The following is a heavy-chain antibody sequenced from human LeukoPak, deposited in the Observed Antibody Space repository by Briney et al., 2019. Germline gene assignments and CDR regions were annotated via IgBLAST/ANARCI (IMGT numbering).Heavy chain of an antibody. V-gene: IGHV4-39*01. CDR3: ARLAVTIGNSYYYYYYGMDV. J-gene: IGHJ6*02. CDR1: GVSISSSSYY. CDR2: IYYSGST. D-gene: IGHD4-17*01. Sequence: SETLSLTCTVSGVSISSSSYYWGWIRQPPGKGLEWIGSIYYSGSTYYNPSLKSRVTISVDTSKNQFSLKLSSVTAADTAVYYCARLAVTIGNSYYYYYYGMDVWGQGTTVTVSS.